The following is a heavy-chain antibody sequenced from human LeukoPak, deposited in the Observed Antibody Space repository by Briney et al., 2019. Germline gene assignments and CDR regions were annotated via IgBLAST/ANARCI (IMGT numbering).Heavy chain of an antibody. CDR2: IYPGDSDT. D-gene: IGHD3-22*01. J-gene: IGHJ3*02. Sequence: GESLKISCKGSGYSFTSYWIGWVRQMPGKGLEWMGIIYPGDSDTRYSPSFQGQVTISADKSISTAYLQWSSLKASDTAMYYCARAYYDSSGYYFPSAFDIWGQGTMVTVSS. V-gene: IGHV5-51*01. CDR1: GYSFTSYW. CDR3: ARAYYDSSGYYFPSAFDI.